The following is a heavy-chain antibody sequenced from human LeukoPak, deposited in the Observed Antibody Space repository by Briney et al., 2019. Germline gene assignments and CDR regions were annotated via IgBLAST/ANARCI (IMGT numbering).Heavy chain of an antibody. CDR2: IIPIFGTA. D-gene: IGHD1-26*01. CDR3: ARKNSEGSFDY. V-gene: IGHV1-69*13. J-gene: IGHJ4*02. Sequence: SVKVSCKASGYTFTSYYMHWVRQAPGQGLEWMGGIIPIFGTANYAQKFQGRVTITADESTSTAYKELSSLRSEDTAVYYCARKNSEGSFDYWGQGTLVTVSS. CDR1: GYTFTSYY.